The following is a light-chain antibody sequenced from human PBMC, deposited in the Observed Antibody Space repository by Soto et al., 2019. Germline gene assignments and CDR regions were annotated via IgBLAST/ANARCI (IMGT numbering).Light chain of an antibody. V-gene: IGKV1-5*03. CDR1: QSISVW. CDR3: QQYNSYSPT. J-gene: IGKJ1*01. CDR2: KAS. Sequence: TQSPGTLSASVGDRVTITCRASQSISVWLAWYQQKAGKAPNLLIYKASRLESGVPSRFSGSGSETEFTLTISGLQPGDSATYYCQQYNSYSPTFGQGTKVDI.